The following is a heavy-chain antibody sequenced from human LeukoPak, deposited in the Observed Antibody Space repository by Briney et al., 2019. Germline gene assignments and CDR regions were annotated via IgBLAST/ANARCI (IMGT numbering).Heavy chain of an antibody. J-gene: IGHJ4*02. V-gene: IGHV4-59*01. Sequence: SETLSLTCGVSGGSISSYYWSWIRQPPGKGLEWIGYVYYSGSTNYNPSLNSRVTISVDTSKNQFSLNLTSVTAADTAVYYCARGGWYYFDYCGQGTPVTVSS. CDR2: VYYSGST. CDR3: ARGGWYYFDY. CDR1: GGSISSYY. D-gene: IGHD6-19*01.